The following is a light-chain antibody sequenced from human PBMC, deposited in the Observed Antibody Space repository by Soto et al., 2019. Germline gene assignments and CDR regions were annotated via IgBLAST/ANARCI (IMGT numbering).Light chain of an antibody. J-gene: IGKJ4*01. V-gene: IGKV1-12*01. CDR3: QQANSFPLT. CDR2: GAS. Sequence: DIQMTQSPSSVSASVGDRVTFTCRASQGISSWLAWYQKKPGKAPNLLIYGASNLQTGVPSRFSGSGSGTDFTLTINSLQPEDFATYYCQQANSFPLTFGGGTKVEI. CDR1: QGISSW.